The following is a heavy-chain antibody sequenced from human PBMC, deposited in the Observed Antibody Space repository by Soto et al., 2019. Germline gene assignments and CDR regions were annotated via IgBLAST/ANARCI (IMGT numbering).Heavy chain of an antibody. CDR2: ISGSGGST. J-gene: IGHJ4*02. V-gene: IGHV3-23*01. Sequence: QPGGSLRLSCAASGFTFSSYGMHWVRQAPGEGLEWVSVISGSGGSTYYADSVKGRFTISRDNSKNTLYLQMNSLRAEDTAVYYCAKGFSHFDYWGQGTLVTVSS. CDR1: GFTFSSYG. CDR3: AKGFSHFDY. D-gene: IGHD3-3*01.